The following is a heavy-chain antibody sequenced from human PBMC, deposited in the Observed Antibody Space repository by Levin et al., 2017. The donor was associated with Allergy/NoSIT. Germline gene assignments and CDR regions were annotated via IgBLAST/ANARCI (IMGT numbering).Heavy chain of an antibody. J-gene: IGHJ4*02. CDR2: ISSSSSYI. CDR1: GFTFSSYS. V-gene: IGHV3-21*01. D-gene: IGHD1-7*01. CDR3: AGARRGPELRGVDY. Sequence: GGSLRLSCAASGFTFSSYSMNWVRQAPGKGLEWVSSISSSSSYIYYADSVKGRFTISRDNAKNSLYLQMNSLRAEDAAVYYCAGARRGPELRGVDYWGQGTLVTVSS.